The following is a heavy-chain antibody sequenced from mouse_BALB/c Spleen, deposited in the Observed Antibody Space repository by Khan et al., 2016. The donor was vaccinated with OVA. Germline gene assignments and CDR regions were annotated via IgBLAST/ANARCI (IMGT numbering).Heavy chain of an antibody. CDR3: ARDGNYMDD. V-gene: IGHV3-1*02. CDR2: IYYRGSI. Sequence: EVQLQESGPDLVKPSQSLALTCTVTGYSITSGYSWHWIRQFPGNKLEWMGYIYYRGSINYNPSLKSRISITRDTSKNQVFLQLISVTTEDTATYYCARDGNYMDDWGQGTSVTVSS. CDR1: GYSITSGYS. J-gene: IGHJ4*01. D-gene: IGHD2-1*01.